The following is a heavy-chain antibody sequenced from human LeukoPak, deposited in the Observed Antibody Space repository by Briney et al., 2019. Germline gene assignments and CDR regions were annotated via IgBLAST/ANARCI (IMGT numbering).Heavy chain of an antibody. D-gene: IGHD2-15*01. V-gene: IGHV3-23*01. Sequence: PGGSLRLSCAASGFTFNSYTMSWVRQAPGKGLEWVSAISDSGYSTYYADSVKGRFTISRDNSKNTLYLQMNSLRAEDTAVYYCAKTASGGSCYLDYWGQGTLVTVSS. J-gene: IGHJ4*02. CDR1: GFTFNSYT. CDR2: ISDSGYST. CDR3: AKTASGGSCYLDY.